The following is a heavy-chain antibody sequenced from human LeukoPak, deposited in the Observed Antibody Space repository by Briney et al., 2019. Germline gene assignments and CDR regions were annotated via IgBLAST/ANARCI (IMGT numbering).Heavy chain of an antibody. CDR3: ARDIGVWGTYRRGAFDY. CDR2: ISSSSSAI. V-gene: IGHV3-48*04. D-gene: IGHD3-16*02. J-gene: IGHJ4*02. Sequence: SGGSLRLSCAASGFTFSSYWVHWVRQAPGKGLEWVSYISSSSSAIYYADSVRGRFTISRDNAKNSLYLQMNSLRAEDTALYYCARDIGVWGTYRRGAFDYWGQGILVTVSS. CDR1: GFTFSSYW.